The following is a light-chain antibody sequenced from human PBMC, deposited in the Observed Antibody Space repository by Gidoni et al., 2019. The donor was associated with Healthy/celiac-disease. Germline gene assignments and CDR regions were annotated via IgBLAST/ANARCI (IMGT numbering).Light chain of an antibody. J-gene: IGLJ3*02. CDR3: QVWDSSSDHPV. CDR2: DDS. V-gene: IGLV3-21*02. Sequence: SYLLTQPPPVSLAPGQTARITCGGHNIGSKSVHWDQQKPGRAPVLVVYDDSDRPSGIPERFSGSNSGNTATLTISRVEAGDEADYYCQVWDSSSDHPVCVGGTKLTVL. CDR1: NIGSKS.